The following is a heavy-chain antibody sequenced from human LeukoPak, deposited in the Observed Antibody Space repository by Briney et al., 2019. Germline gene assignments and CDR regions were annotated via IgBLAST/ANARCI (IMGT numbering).Heavy chain of an antibody. J-gene: IGHJ4*02. D-gene: IGHD2-21*02. CDR3: AKAVVTAFDY. CDR2: ISDSSNI. CDR1: GFTFSYYS. Sequence: PGGSLRLSCAASGFTFSYYSMNWVRQAPGKGLEWVSYISDSSNIYYADSVKGRFTISRDNAENSLYLQMNSLRDEDTAVYYCAKAVVTAFDYWGQGTLVTVSS. V-gene: IGHV3-48*02.